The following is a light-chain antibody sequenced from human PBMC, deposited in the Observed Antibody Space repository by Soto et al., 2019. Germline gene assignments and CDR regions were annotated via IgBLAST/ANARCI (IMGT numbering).Light chain of an antibody. V-gene: IGKV3-15*01. CDR1: HSVNSH. Sequence: EIVMTQSPATLSVSPGERATLSCRASHSVNSHVAWYQQKPGQAPRLLLYGASTRATGIPVRFRGGGSGTEFTLTISSLQSEDSAVYYCQQYHKWPPITFGQGTRLEI. CDR2: GAS. J-gene: IGKJ5*01. CDR3: QQYHKWPPIT.